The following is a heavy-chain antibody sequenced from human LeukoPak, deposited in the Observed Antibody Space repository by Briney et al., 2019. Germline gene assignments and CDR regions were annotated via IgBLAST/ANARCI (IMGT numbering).Heavy chain of an antibody. D-gene: IGHD5-18*01. CDR2: INPNSGGT. Sequence: GASVKVSCKASGYTFTGYYMHWVRQAPGQGLEWMGRINPNSGGTNYAQKFQGRVTMTRDTSISTAYMELSRLRSDDTAVYYCARERIYSYRTNNWFDPWGQGTLVTVSS. V-gene: IGHV1-2*06. CDR1: GYTFTGYY. CDR3: ARERIYSYRTNNWFDP. J-gene: IGHJ5*02.